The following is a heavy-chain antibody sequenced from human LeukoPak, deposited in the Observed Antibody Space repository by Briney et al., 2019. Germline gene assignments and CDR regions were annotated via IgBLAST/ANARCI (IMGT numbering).Heavy chain of an antibody. CDR3: AKDIGPVVVSSSWDY. Sequence: TGGSLRLSCAASGFTFSSYAMSWVRQAPGKGLEWVSAISGSGSTYYADSVKGRFTISRDNSKNTLYLQMNSLRAEDTAVYYCAKDIGPVVVSSSWDYWGQGTLVTVSS. D-gene: IGHD6-13*01. J-gene: IGHJ4*02. V-gene: IGHV3-23*01. CDR2: ISGSGST. CDR1: GFTFSSYA.